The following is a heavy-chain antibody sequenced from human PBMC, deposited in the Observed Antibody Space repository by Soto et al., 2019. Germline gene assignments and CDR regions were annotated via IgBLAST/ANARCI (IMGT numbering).Heavy chain of an antibody. J-gene: IGHJ4*02. CDR2: INIVGGAT. CDR3: TKNYYFDS. V-gene: IGHV3-23*01. Sequence: GGSLILSCAASGFTFSNYAMSWVRQAPGKALEWVSSINIVGGATNYADSVRGRFTMSRDDSRNTVFLQMNSLRAEDTAVYYCTKNYYFDSWGQGTLVTVSS. CDR1: GFTFSNYA.